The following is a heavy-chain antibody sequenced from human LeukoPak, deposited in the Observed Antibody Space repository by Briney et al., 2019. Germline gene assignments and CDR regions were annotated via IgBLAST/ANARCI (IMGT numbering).Heavy chain of an antibody. J-gene: IGHJ5*02. V-gene: IGHV5-51*01. CDR3: ARLEEGYYYDSSDNWFDP. CDR1: GYSFTSSW. D-gene: IGHD3-22*01. CDR2: INPGDSDT. Sequence: GEPLKISCQASGYSFTSSWIGWARQMVGKALEWLAIINPGDSDTRYSPSFQGQVTISADKSISTVYLQWSSLKASDTAMYYCARLEEGYYYDSSDNWFDPWGQGTLVTVSS.